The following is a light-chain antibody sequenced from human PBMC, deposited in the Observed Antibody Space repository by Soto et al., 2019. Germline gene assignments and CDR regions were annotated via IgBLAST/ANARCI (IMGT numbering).Light chain of an antibody. J-gene: IGLJ2*01. Sequence: QSALTQPASVSGSPGQSITISCTGTSSDVGGYNYVSWYQKNPGKAPKLMIYDVSNRPSGVSNRFSGAKSGNTASLTISGLQAEDEADYSCSSYTSSSTLVFGGGTKLTVL. CDR3: SSYTSSSTLV. CDR1: SSDVGGYNY. CDR2: DVS. V-gene: IGLV2-14*01.